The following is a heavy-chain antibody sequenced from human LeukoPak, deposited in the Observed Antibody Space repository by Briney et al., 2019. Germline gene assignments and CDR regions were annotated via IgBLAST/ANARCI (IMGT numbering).Heavy chain of an antibody. D-gene: IGHD2-21*01. CDR2: VYYSGST. Sequence: PSETLSLTCTVSGGSFSSYYWSWMRQSPGKGLEWIGYVYYSGSTNYNPALKSRVTISLDTSDNKFSLKLSSVTAADTAVYYCAREANSPTARYWYFDLWGRGTQVTVSS. CDR1: GGSFSSYY. V-gene: IGHV4-59*01. J-gene: IGHJ2*01. CDR3: AREANSPTARYWYFDL.